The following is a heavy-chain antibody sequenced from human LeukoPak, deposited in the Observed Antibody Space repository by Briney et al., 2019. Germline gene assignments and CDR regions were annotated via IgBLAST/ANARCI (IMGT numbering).Heavy chain of an antibody. D-gene: IGHD3-10*01. CDR1: GYSISSGYY. V-gene: IGHV4-38-2*02. CDR2: IYHSGST. J-gene: IGHJ3*02. Sequence: SETLSLTCTVSGYSISSGYYWGWIRQPPGKGLEWIGSIYHSGSTNYNPSLKSRVTISVDKSKNQFSLKLSSVTAADTAAYYCARGTRGAFDIWGQGTMVTVSS. CDR3: ARGTRGAFDI.